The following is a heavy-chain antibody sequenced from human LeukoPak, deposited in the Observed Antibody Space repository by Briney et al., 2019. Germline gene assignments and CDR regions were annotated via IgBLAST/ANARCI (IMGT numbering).Heavy chain of an antibody. CDR2: INPNSGAT. D-gene: IGHD3-10*01. CDR3: ARDYGSGSYSSEFDY. Sequence: GASVKVSCNASGYTFTVYYMNWVRQAPGQGLEWMGWINPNSGATNYSQKFQGRVTMTRDTSICTTYMELSRLRSDDTAVYYCARDYGSGSYSSEFDYWGQGTLVTVSS. V-gene: IGHV1-2*02. CDR1: GYTFTVYY. J-gene: IGHJ4*02.